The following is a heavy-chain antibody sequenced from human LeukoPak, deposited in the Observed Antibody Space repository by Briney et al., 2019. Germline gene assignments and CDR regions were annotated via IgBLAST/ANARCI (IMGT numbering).Heavy chain of an antibody. D-gene: IGHD1-26*01. Sequence: ASVKVSCKASGYTCTSYGISWVRQAPGQGLEWMGWISAYNGNTNYAQKLQGRVTMTTDTSTSTAYMELRSLRSDDTAGYYCARVADPYSGSYFDYWGQGTLVTVSS. CDR2: ISAYNGNT. J-gene: IGHJ4*02. CDR1: GYTCTSYG. V-gene: IGHV1-18*01. CDR3: ARVADPYSGSYFDY.